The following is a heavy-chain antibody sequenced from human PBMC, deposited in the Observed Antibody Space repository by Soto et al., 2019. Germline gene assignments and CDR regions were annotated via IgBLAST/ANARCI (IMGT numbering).Heavy chain of an antibody. D-gene: IGHD2-8*02. CDR3: ARGRPVSSIGPLLV. CDR1: GYNFFDYG. J-gene: IGHJ1*01. V-gene: IGHV1-18*01. CDR2: VSPKSGNT. Sequence: QIQLVQSSAEVKKPGASVKVSCKASGYNFFDYGVSWVRQAPGQGLGWTGGVSPKSGNTDYARKVQSIVTMTTDTSTRTAYMELRGLRSDDTAVYYCARGRPVSSIGPLLVWGQGTLVSVSS.